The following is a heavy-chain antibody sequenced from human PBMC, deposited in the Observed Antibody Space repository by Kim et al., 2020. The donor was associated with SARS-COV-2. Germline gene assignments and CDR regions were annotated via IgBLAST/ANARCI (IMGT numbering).Heavy chain of an antibody. V-gene: IGHV4-39*07. CDR2: IYYSGST. D-gene: IGHD2-8*01. CDR3: AREGPANSAHFDY. CDR1: GGSISSSSYY. J-gene: IGHJ4*02. Sequence: SETLSLTCTVSGGSISSSSYYWGWIRQPPGKGLEWIGSIYYSGSTYYNPSLKSRVTISVDTSKNQFSLKLSSVTAADTAVYYCAREGPANSAHFDYWGQG.